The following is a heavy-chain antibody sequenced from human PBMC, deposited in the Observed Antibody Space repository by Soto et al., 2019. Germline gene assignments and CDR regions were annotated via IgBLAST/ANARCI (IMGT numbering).Heavy chain of an antibody. CDR3: VRDAYIGYGHAIDH. J-gene: IGHJ4*02. D-gene: IGHD5-12*01. V-gene: IGHV4-59*01. CDR1: GVTISTFY. CDR2: NYHSGTT. Sequence: SDTLSLTCAVSGVTISTFYWSWIRQPPGKRLEWIGYNYHSGTTNYNPSLKSRVTISVDTSKNQFSLRLTSVTAADTAIYYCVRDAYIGYGHAIDHWGQGXLVTVSS.